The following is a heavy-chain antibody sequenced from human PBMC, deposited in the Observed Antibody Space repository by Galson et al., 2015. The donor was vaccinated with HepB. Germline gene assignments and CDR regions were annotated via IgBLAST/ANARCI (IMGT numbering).Heavy chain of an antibody. CDR1: GYSISSGYY. Sequence: TLSLTCTVSGYSISSGYYWGWIRQPPGKGLEWIGSIYHSGSTYYNPSLKSRVTISVDTSKNQFSLKLSSVTAADTAVYYCARLSPGWGAAAGYRGWFDPWGQGTLVTVSS. CDR2: IYHSGST. V-gene: IGHV4-38-2*02. CDR3: ARLSPGWGAAAGYRGWFDP. D-gene: IGHD6-13*01. J-gene: IGHJ5*02.